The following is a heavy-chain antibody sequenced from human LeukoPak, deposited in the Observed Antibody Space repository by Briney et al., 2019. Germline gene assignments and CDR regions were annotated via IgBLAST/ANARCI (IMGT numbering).Heavy chain of an antibody. V-gene: IGHV1-46*01. J-gene: IGHJ4*02. CDR2: INPSGGST. CDR1: GYTFTSYY. D-gene: IGHD3-9*01. Sequence: ASVKVSCKASGYTFTSYYMHWVRQAPGQGLEWMGTINPSGGSTSYAQKFQGRVTMTRDTSTSTVCMELSSLRSEDTAVYYCARGVGDYDILTGYYRDAGYFDYWGQGTLVTASS. CDR3: ARGVGDYDILTGYYRDAGYFDY.